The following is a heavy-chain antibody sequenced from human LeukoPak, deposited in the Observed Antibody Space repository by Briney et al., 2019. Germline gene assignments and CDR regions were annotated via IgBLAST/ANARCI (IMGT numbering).Heavy chain of an antibody. Sequence: GGSLRLSCAASGLTFSSYGMSWVRQAPGQGLEWVSGISASGDSTYNADSVKGRFTISRDNSKNTLYLQMNSLRAEDTAVYYCAKDWTGTKPFDLWGRGTLVTVSS. J-gene: IGHJ2*01. D-gene: IGHD3/OR15-3a*01. CDR3: AKDWTGTKPFDL. V-gene: IGHV3-23*01. CDR2: ISASGDST. CDR1: GLTFSSYG.